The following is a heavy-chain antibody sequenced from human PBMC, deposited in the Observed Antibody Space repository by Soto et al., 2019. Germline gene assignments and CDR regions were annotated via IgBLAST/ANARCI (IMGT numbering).Heavy chain of an antibody. Sequence: QVQLQESGPGLVKPSQTLSLTCTVSGGSISSGGYYWSWIRQHPGKGLEWIGYIYYSGSTYYNPSLKSRVTISVDTSKNQFSLKLSSVTAADTAVYYCARLYEGEGVVVAAPPDLAGMDVWGQGTTVTVSS. CDR1: GGSISSGGYY. J-gene: IGHJ6*02. CDR3: ARLYEGEGVVVAAPPDLAGMDV. V-gene: IGHV4-31*03. D-gene: IGHD2-15*01. CDR2: IYYSGST.